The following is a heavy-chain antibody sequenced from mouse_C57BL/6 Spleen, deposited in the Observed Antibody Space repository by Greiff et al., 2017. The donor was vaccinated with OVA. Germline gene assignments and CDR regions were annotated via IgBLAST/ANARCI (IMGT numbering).Heavy chain of an antibody. Sequence: QVHVKQPGAELVRPGTSVKLSCKASGYTFTSYWMHWVKQRPGQGLEWIGVIDPSDSYTNYNQKFKGKATLTVDTSASTAYMQLSSRTSEDSAVYYCARLGRYGNYVRYFDVWGTGTTVTVSS. J-gene: IGHJ1*03. CDR1: GYTFTSYW. CDR3: ARLGRYGNYVRYFDV. CDR2: IDPSDSYT. V-gene: IGHV1-59*01. D-gene: IGHD2-1*01.